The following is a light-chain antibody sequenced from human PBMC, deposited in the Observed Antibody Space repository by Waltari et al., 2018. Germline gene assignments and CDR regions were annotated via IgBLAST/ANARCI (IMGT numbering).Light chain of an antibody. J-gene: IGKJ1*01. CDR1: QNISRW. CDR3: QQYSTYSLWA. V-gene: IGKV1-5*03. Sequence: DIQMTQSPSTLSASIGYRVTIPCRASQNISRWLAWYQQKPGKAPNLLIYKTSSLQSGVPSRFSGSGSGTEFTLTISSLQPEDFATYYCQQYSTYSLWAFGQGTKVEIK. CDR2: KTS.